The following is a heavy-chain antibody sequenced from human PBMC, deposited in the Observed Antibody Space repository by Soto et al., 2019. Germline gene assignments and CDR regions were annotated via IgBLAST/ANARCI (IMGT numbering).Heavy chain of an antibody. V-gene: IGHV4-34*01. CDR1: GGSFSGYY. CDR2: INHSGST. J-gene: IGHJ4*02. CDR3: ARSIGVDIVATTPFDY. Sequence: PSETLSLTCAVYGGSFSGYYWSWIRQPPGKGLEWIGEINHSGSTNYNPSLKSRVTISVDTSKNQFSLKLSSVTAADTAVYYCARSIGVDIVATTPFDYWGQGTLVTVSS. D-gene: IGHD5-12*01.